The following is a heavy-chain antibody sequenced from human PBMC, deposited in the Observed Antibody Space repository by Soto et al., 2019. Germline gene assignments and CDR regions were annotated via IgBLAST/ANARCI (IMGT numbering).Heavy chain of an antibody. J-gene: IGHJ6*02. D-gene: IGHD6-19*01. CDR3: ASIAVAGTDYYYGMDV. CDR2: IISILGIA. V-gene: IGHV1-69*02. CDR1: GGTFSSYT. Sequence: QVQLVQSGAEVKKPGSSVKVSCKASGGTFSSYTISWVRQAPGQGLEGMGRIISILGIANYAQKFQGCFTNTANKSTSTANMELSSLRSEDTAVYYCASIAVAGTDYYYGMDVWGQGTTDTVSS.